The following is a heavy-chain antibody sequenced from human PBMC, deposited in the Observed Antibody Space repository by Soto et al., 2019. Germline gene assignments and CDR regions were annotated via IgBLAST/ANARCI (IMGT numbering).Heavy chain of an antibody. D-gene: IGHD3-22*01. J-gene: IGHJ5*02. CDR1: GYTFTSYG. V-gene: IGHV1-18*01. CDR2: ISAYNGNT. CDR3: AREQYYYDSSGSSPNWFDP. Sequence: GASVKVSCKASGYTFTSYGISWVRQAPGQGLEWMGWISAYNGNTNYAQKLQGRVTMTTDTSTSTAYMELRSLRSDDTAVYYCAREQYYYDSSGSSPNWFDPWGQGTLVTVSS.